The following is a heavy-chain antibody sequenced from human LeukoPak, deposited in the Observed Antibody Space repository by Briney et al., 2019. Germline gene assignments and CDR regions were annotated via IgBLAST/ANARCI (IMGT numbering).Heavy chain of an antibody. D-gene: IGHD5-18*01. CDR2: INPNSGDT. CDR3: AREDTRGSSAFDI. J-gene: IGHJ3*02. Sequence: ASLKVSCKASGYPFTDYYMHWVRQAPGQGLEWMGWINPNSGDTNYAQNFQGRVTMTRDTSISTAYMDLSRLRSDDTAVYYCAREDTRGSSAFDIWGQGTMVTVSS. V-gene: IGHV1-2*02. CDR1: GYPFTDYY.